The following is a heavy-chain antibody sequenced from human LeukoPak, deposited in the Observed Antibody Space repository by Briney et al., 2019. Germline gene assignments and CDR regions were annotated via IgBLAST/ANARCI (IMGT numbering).Heavy chain of an antibody. J-gene: IGHJ5*02. V-gene: IGHV3-33*06. Sequence: GRSLRLSCAASGFTFSSHGMHWVRQAPGKGLEWVALIWYDGSKKNYADSVKGRFTISRDDSKSTLYLQINSLRAEDTAVYYCAKDLSYGSNWFDPWGQGTSVTVSS. CDR1: GFTFSSHG. CDR3: AKDLSYGSNWFDP. CDR2: IWYDGSKK. D-gene: IGHD5-18*01.